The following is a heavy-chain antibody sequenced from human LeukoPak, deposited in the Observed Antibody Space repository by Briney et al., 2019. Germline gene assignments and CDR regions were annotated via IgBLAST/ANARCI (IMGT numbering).Heavy chain of an antibody. J-gene: IGHJ4*02. D-gene: IGHD3-3*01. CDR2: ISGSGGST. V-gene: IGHV3-23*01. Sequence: GGSLRLSCAASGFTFSSYAMSWVRQAPGKGLEWVSAISGSGGSTYYADSVKGRFTISRDNSKNTLYLQMSSLRAEDTAVYYCVSGGTANYDFWSGYPDYWGQGTLVTVSS. CDR1: GFTFSSYA. CDR3: VSGGTANYDFWSGYPDY.